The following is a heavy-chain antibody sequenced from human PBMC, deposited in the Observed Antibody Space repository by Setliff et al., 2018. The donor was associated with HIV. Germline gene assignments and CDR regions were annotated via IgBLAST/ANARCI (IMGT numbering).Heavy chain of an antibody. D-gene: IGHD6-19*01. Sequence: PSETLSLTCTVSGGSISSTSYYWGWIRQPPGKGLEWIGYIYYSGSTYYSPSLKSRLTISLDTSKTQFFLNLTSVTAADTALYYCARIIQSSSFPFDSWGRGTLVTVSS. J-gene: IGHJ4*02. V-gene: IGHV4-31*03. CDR1: GGSISSTSYY. CDR3: ARIIQSSSFPFDS. CDR2: IYYSGST.